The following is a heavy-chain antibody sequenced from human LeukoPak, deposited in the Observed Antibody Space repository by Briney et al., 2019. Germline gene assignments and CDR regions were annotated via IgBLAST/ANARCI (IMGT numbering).Heavy chain of an antibody. Sequence: GESLKISCKGSGYSFTSYWIGWVRQMPGKGLEWMGIIYPGDSDTRYSPSFQGQVTISADKSISTAYLQWSSLKASDTAMYYCARPRIAVAGTIRAFDIWGQGTMVTVSS. J-gene: IGHJ3*02. D-gene: IGHD6-19*01. V-gene: IGHV5-51*01. CDR2: IYPGDSDT. CDR3: ARPRIAVAGTIRAFDI. CDR1: GYSFTSYW.